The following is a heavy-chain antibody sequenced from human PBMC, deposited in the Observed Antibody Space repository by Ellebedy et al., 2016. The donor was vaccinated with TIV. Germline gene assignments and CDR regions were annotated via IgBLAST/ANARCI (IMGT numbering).Heavy chain of an antibody. V-gene: IGHV4-59*01. CDR1: GGSISPYY. J-gene: IGHJ4*02. D-gene: IGHD5-24*01. CDR3: ARDDGYNLGY. CDR2: ISYSEST. Sequence: MPSETLSLTCTVSGGSISPYYWSWIRQPPGKGLEWIGYISYSESTNYNPSLQSRVTISVDTSKNQFSLKLSSVTAADTAVYYCARDDGYNLGYWGQGTLVTVSS.